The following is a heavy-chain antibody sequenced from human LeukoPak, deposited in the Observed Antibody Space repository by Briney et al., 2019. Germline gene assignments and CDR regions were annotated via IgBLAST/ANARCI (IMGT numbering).Heavy chain of an antibody. V-gene: IGHV1-69*05. D-gene: IGHD6-19*01. Sequence: SVKVSCKASGGTFSSYAISWVRQAPGQGLEWMGRIIPIFGTANYAQRFQGRVTITTDESTSTAYMELSSLRSEDTAVYYCARVKPSGSLDYWGQGTLVTVSS. CDR2: IIPIFGTA. J-gene: IGHJ4*02. CDR1: GGTFSSYA. CDR3: ARVKPSGSLDY.